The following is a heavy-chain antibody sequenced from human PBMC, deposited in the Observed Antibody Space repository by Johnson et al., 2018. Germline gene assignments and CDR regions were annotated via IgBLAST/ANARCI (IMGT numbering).Heavy chain of an antibody. CDR2: INSDGSST. J-gene: IGHJ3*02. Sequence: VQLQESGGGLVQXGGSLRLSCAASGFTFSSYWMHWVRQAPGKGLVWVSRINSDGSSTSYADSVKGRFTISRDNAKNTLYLQMNSLRAEDTAVYYCARGKRCFGICTYDAFDIWGQGTMVTVSS. V-gene: IGHV3-74*01. CDR3: ARGKRCFGICTYDAFDI. D-gene: IGHD2-8*01. CDR1: GFTFSSYW.